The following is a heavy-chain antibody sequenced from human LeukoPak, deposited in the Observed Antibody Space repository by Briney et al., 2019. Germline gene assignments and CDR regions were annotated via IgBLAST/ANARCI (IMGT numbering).Heavy chain of an antibody. CDR3: ARQDYDTLTGYPNWFDP. CDR2: IYYSGST. Sequence: SETLSLTCTVSGGSISSSSYYWGWIRQPPGKGLEWIGSIYYSGSTYYNPSLKSRVTISVDTSKNQFSLKLSSVTAADTAVYYCARQDYDTLTGYPNWFDPWGQGTLVTVSS. D-gene: IGHD3-9*01. V-gene: IGHV4-39*01. J-gene: IGHJ5*02. CDR1: GGSISSSSYY.